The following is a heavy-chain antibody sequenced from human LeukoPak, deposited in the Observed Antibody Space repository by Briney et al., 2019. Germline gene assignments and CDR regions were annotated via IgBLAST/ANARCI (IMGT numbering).Heavy chain of an antibody. J-gene: IGHJ6*03. CDR1: GGSISCHY. Sequence: SETLSLTCTVSGGSISCHYWSWIRQPPGKGLEWIGYIYYSGSTNYNPSLKSRVTISVDTSKNQFSLKLSSVTAADTAVYYCARDHRIAARQGYYYYYMDVWGKGTTVTVSS. CDR3: ARDHRIAARQGYYYYYMDV. CDR2: IYYSGST. D-gene: IGHD6-6*01. V-gene: IGHV4-59*11.